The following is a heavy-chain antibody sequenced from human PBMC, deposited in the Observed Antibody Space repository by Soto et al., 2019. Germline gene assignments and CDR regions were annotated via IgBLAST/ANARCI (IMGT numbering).Heavy chain of an antibody. V-gene: IGHV3-21*01. J-gene: IGHJ6*03. CDR3: ARVGSSSSRDYYYYMDV. Sequence: EVQLVESGGGLVKPGGSLRLSCAASGFTFSSYSMNWVRQAPGKGLEWVSSISSSSSYIYYADSVKGRFTISRDNAKNSLYLQMTSLRAEDTAVYYCARVGSSSSRDYYYYMDVWVKGTTVTVSS. CDR1: GFTFSSYS. D-gene: IGHD6-6*01. CDR2: ISSSSSYI.